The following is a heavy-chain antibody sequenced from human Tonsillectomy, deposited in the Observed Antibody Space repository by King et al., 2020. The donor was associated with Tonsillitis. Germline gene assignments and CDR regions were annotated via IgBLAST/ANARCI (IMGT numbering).Heavy chain of an antibody. V-gene: IGHV3-30*02. J-gene: IGHJ4*02. CDR1: GFTFSSYG. CDR2: IRYDGSNK. D-gene: IGHD3-16*01. Sequence: VQLVESGGGVVQPGGSLRLSCAASGFTFSSYGMHWVRQAPGKGLEWVAFIRYDGSNKYYADSVKGRFTISRDNSKNTLYLQMNSLRAEDTAVYYCAKDSYEYVWGSDNWEWGQGALGTVSS. CDR3: AKDSYEYVWGSDNWE.